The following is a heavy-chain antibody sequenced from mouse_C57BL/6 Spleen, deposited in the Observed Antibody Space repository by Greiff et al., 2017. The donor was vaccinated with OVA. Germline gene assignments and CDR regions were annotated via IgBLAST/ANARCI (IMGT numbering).Heavy chain of an antibody. CDR2: INPNNGGT. V-gene: IGHV1-26*01. D-gene: IGHD1-1*01. Sequence: VQLQQSGPELVKPGASVKISCKASGYTFTDYYMNWVKQSHGKSLEWIGDINPNNGGTSYNQKFKRKATLTVDKSSSTAYMELRSLTSEDSAVYYCARSYGSSYRAWFAYWGQGTLVTVSA. CDR1: GYTFTDYY. CDR3: ARSYGSSYRAWFAY. J-gene: IGHJ3*01.